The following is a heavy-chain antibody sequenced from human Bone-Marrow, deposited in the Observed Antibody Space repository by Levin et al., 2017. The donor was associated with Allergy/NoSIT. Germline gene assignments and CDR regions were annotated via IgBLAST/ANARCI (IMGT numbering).Heavy chain of an antibody. CDR1: DYNFPDYW. CDR3: ARRMILDL. J-gene: IGHJ5*02. D-gene: IGHD3-22*01. CDR2: IDPEDSRT. Sequence: PGASVKVSCKGSDYNFPDYWINWVRQMPGKGLEWMGRIDPEDSRTNYSPSFQGRVTISVDTSTNTAFLHLTSLKASDTAIYYCARRMILDLWGQGTLVTVSS. V-gene: IGHV5-10-1*01.